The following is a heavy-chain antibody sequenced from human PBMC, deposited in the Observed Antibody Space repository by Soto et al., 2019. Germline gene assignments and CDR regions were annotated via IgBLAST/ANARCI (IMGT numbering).Heavy chain of an antibody. J-gene: IGHJ4*02. V-gene: IGHV3-33*01. CDR2: IWHDGTNQ. Sequence: QVQLVESGGGVVQPGRSLRLSCAASGFTFSNYGMQWVRQAPGKGLEWVAVIWHDGTNQYYGDSVKGRFTISRDNSNNTLYLQLNSLRAEDTAVYYCARERGQIYSWGQGTLVTVSS. CDR1: GFTFSNYG. CDR3: ARERGQIYS. D-gene: IGHD3-3*01.